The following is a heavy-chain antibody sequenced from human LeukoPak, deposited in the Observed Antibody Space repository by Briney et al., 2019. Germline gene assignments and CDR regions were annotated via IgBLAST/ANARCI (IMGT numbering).Heavy chain of an antibody. CDR2: NYPGYSYS. J-gene: IGHJ4*02. CDR3: TWARYCSGGSCYAEY. D-gene: IGHD2-15*01. V-gene: IGHV5-51*01. Sequence: GESLKIPWNGSGYSFTSYWIEWVRQMPGKGVEWMGINYPGYSYSRYRPSFQGQDTISADKSISTAYLQWSSLKASDSAMYYCTWARYCSGGSCYAEYWGQGSMVTVSS. CDR1: GYSFTSYW.